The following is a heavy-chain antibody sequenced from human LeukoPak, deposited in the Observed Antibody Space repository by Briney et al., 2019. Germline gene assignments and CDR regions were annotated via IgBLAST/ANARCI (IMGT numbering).Heavy chain of an antibody. Sequence: GGSLRLSRAASGFTFSSYAMSWVRQAPGKGLEWVSAISGSGGSTYYADSVKGRFTISRDNSKNTLYLQMNSLRAEDTAVYYCAKDRLYYDFWSGFTTPTFDPWGQGTLVTVSS. J-gene: IGHJ5*02. D-gene: IGHD3-3*01. CDR3: AKDRLYYDFWSGFTTPTFDP. CDR1: GFTFSSYA. V-gene: IGHV3-23*01. CDR2: ISGSGGST.